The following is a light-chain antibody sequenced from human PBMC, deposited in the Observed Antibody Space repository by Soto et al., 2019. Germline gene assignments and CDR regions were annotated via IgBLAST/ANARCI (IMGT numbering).Light chain of an antibody. CDR3: QQYGSSPTWT. CDR1: QSVSSNY. V-gene: IGKV3-20*01. Sequence: ESVLTQSPGTLSLSPGERATLSCRASQSVSSNYLAWYQQKPGQAPRLLIYGASTWATGIPDRFSGSGSGTDFTLTISRLEPEDSAVYYCQQYGSSPTWTFGQGTKVDIK. CDR2: GAS. J-gene: IGKJ1*01.